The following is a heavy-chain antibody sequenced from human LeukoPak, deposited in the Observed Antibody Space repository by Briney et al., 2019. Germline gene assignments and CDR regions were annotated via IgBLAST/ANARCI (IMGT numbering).Heavy chain of an antibody. Sequence: GGSLRLSCAASGFTFSAYSMNWVRQAPGKGLDWVSYISSRSFTIYYADSVKGRFTISRDNAKNSLYLEMNSLGDEDTAVYYCARSSPAAGICSDCWGQGTLVTVSS. V-gene: IGHV3-48*02. D-gene: IGHD6-13*01. CDR3: ARSSPAAGICSDC. J-gene: IGHJ4*02. CDR1: GFTFSAYS. CDR2: ISSRSFTI.